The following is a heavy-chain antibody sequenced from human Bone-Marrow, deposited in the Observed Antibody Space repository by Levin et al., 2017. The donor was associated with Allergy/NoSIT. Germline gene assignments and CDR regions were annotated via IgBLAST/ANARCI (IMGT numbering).Heavy chain of an antibody. CDR3: TRRGWFGELDDGFDI. CDR2: IWYRGSKE. V-gene: IGHV3-33*01. Sequence: SFSSSFFPFLLSFFPWVRQAPGKGLEWVAGIWYRGSKEYYADSVKGRFTISLDPSKNTLNLQMSSLRGEDTAVYYCTRRGWFGELDDGFDIWGQGTMVTVS. J-gene: IGHJ3*02. CDR1: FFPFLLSF. D-gene: IGHD3-10*01.